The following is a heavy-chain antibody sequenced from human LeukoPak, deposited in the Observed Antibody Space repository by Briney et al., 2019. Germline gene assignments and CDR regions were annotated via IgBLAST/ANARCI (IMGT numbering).Heavy chain of an antibody. CDR3: ARIPEVKYDSSADWFDP. D-gene: IGHD3-22*01. V-gene: IGHV1-46*01. J-gene: IGHJ5*02. CDR1: GYTFTSYY. Sequence: GASVKVSCKASGYTFTSYYMHWVRQAPGQGLEWMGIINPSGGSTSYAQKFQGRVTMTTDTSTSTAYMELSRLRSDDTAVYYCARIPEVKYDSSADWFDPWGQGTLVTVSS. CDR2: INPSGGST.